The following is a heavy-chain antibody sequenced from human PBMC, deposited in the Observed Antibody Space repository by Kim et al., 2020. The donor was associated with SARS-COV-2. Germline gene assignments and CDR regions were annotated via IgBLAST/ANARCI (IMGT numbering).Heavy chain of an antibody. V-gene: IGHV1-69*02. J-gene: IGHJ4*02. Sequence: YAQKFQGRVTITADKSTSTAYMELSSLRSEDTAVYYCARQGIEQQLVLAYWGQGTLVTVSS. D-gene: IGHD6-13*01. CDR3: ARQGIEQQLVLAY.